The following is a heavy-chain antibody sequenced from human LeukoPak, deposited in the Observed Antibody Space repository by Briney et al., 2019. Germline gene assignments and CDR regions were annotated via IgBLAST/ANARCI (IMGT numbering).Heavy chain of an antibody. CDR1: GGFICSTNW. D-gene: IGHD3-22*01. J-gene: IGHJ5*02. Sequence: SGTLSLTWAVSGGFICSTNWCSCVRQPPGKGLEWIGEITHSGSTNYNPSLKSRVTLSVDKSNNQFSLKLSTVTAADTAIYYCARPRKENDYDSCGRWCDRWGQGTQVTVSS. CDR2: ITHSGST. V-gene: IGHV4-4*02. CDR3: ARPRKENDYDSCGRWCDR.